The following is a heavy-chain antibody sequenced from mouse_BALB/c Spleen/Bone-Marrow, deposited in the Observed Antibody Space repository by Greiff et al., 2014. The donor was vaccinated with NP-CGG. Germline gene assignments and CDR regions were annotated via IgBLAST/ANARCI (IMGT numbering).Heavy chain of an antibody. CDR3: ARDWDPFAY. V-gene: IGHV1-9*01. Sequence: QVQLQQSGAELMKPGASVKISCKATGYTFSSYWIEWVKQRPGHGLEWIGEILPGSGSTNYNEKFKGKATFTADTSSNTAYMQLCSLTSEDSAVYYCARDWDPFAYWGQGTLVTVSA. J-gene: IGHJ3*01. D-gene: IGHD4-1*01. CDR2: ILPGSGST. CDR1: GYTFSSYW.